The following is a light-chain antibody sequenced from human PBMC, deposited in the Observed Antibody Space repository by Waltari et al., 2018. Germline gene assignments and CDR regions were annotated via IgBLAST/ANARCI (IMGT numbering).Light chain of an antibody. Sequence: QAVVTQEPSLTVSPGGTVTPTCCSRTGAATSGHYPHGFPQRPGQAPRTLIYDTSNKHSWTPARFSGSLLGGKAALTLSGAQPEDEAEYYCLLSYSGARVFGGGTKLTVL. CDR2: DTS. CDR3: LLSYSGARV. V-gene: IGLV7-46*01. J-gene: IGLJ2*01. CDR1: TGAATSGHY.